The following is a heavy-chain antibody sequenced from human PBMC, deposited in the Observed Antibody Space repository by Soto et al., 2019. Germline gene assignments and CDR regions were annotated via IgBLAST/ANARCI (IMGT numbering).Heavy chain of an antibody. V-gene: IGHV4-59*01. Sequence: QVQLQESGPGLVKPSETLSLTCTVSGNSISRYYWSWLRQPPGKGLEWIGNIYNSGSTNYNPSLKSRVTISVDTSKNQISLKMSSVTAADTAVYYCARDGGQSGTAQDFDYWGQGTPVTVSS. J-gene: IGHJ4*02. CDR3: ARDGGQSGTAQDFDY. D-gene: IGHD1-7*01. CDR2: IYNSGST. CDR1: GNSISRYY.